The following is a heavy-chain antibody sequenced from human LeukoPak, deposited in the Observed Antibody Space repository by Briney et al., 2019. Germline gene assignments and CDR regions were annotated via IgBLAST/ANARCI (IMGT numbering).Heavy chain of an antibody. Sequence: SETLSLTCTVSGYSISSGYYWGWIRQPPGKGLEWIGSIYHSGSTYYNPSLKSRVTISVDTSKNQFSLKLSSVIAADTAVYYCARVEYDGDYVPPWGQGTLVTVSS. V-gene: IGHV4-38-2*02. J-gene: IGHJ5*02. CDR1: GYSISSGYY. D-gene: IGHD4-17*01. CDR2: IYHSGST. CDR3: ARVEYDGDYVPP.